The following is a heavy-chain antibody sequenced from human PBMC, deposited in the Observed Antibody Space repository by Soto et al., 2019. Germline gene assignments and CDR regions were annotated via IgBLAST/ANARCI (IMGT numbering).Heavy chain of an antibody. CDR3: ARVWGYGGNSRFDY. V-gene: IGHV4-31*03. Sequence: QVQLQESGPGLVKPSQTLSLTCTVSGGSISSGGYYWSWVRQHPGKGLDLIGYIYYSGSTYYNPSLKSRVIISLDTSKKQSSLKMSSVTAADTAVYYCARVWGYGGNSRFDYWGQGTLVIDSS. CDR2: IYYSGST. D-gene: IGHD4-17*01. J-gene: IGHJ4*02. CDR1: GGSISSGGYY.